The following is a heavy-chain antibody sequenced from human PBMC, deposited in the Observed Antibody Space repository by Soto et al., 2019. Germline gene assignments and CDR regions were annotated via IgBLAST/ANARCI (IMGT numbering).Heavy chain of an antibody. V-gene: IGHV4-31*03. D-gene: IGHD1-1*01. CDR3: ARGHSTGGYYFDY. J-gene: IGHJ4*02. CDR1: GGSISSGGYY. Sequence: ASETLSLTCTVSGGSISSGGYYWSWIRQHPGKGLEWIGYIYYSGSTYYNPSLKSRVTISVDTSKNQFSLKLSSVTAADTAVYYCARGHSTGGYYFDYWGQGTLVTVSS. CDR2: IYYSGST.